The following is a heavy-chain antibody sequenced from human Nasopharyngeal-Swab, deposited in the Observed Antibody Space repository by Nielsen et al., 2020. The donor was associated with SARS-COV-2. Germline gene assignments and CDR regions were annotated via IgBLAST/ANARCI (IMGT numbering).Heavy chain of an antibody. CDR1: GYNFPSYG. Sequence: ASVKVSCKSSGYNFPSYGISWVRQAPGQGLEWMGWISAYIGKTNYAQKFQDRVTMTTDTPTGTAYMELRNLRSDDTAVYYCARGGWDLSEYFSHWGQGTLVTVSS. CDR3: ARGGWDLSEYFSH. CDR2: ISAYIGKT. V-gene: IGHV1-18*01. J-gene: IGHJ1*01. D-gene: IGHD1-26*01.